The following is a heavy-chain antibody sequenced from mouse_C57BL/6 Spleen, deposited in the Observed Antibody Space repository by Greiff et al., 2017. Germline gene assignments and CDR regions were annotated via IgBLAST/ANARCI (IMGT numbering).Heavy chain of an antibody. Sequence: VMLVESGAELVRPGASVKLSCKASGYTFTDYYINWVKQRPGQGLEWIARIYPGSGNTYYNEKFKGKATLTAEKSSSTAYMQLSSLTSEDSAVYFCAREGLPPYWYFDVWGTGTTVTVSS. D-gene: IGHD2-2*01. CDR2: IYPGSGNT. CDR3: AREGLPPYWYFDV. V-gene: IGHV1-76*01. CDR1: GYTFTDYY. J-gene: IGHJ1*03.